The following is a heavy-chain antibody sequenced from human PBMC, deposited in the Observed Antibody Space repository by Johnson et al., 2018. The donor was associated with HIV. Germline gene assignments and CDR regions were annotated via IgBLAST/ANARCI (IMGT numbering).Heavy chain of an antibody. CDR2: IRYDGTNK. V-gene: IGHV3-30*02. CDR1: GFTFSSYG. CDR3: AKIGQWRERLDGFDV. Sequence: QMLLVESGGGVVQPGGSLRLSCAASGFTFSSYGMHWVRQAPGKGLEWVAFIRYDGTNKYYADSMKGRFTISRDNSKNTLYLQMSSLRPEDTAVYYCAKIGQWRERLDGFDVWGQGTMVTVSS. J-gene: IGHJ3*01. D-gene: IGHD6-19*01.